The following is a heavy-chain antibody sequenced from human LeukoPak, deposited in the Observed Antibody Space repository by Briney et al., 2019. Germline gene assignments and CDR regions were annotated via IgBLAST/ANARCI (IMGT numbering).Heavy chain of an antibody. J-gene: IGHJ4*02. D-gene: IGHD2-2*01. V-gene: IGHV3-15*01. CDR1: GFTFSNGW. CDR3: TTDRYCSSTTCPGAFDH. CDR2: IKSKTDGGTT. Sequence: KTGGSLRLSCAASGFTFSNGWISWVRQAPGKGLEWVGRIKSKTDGGTTEYAAPVKGRFTISRDDSKNTLYLQMNSLKTEDTAVYYCTTDRYCSSTTCPGAFDHWGQGTLVTVSS.